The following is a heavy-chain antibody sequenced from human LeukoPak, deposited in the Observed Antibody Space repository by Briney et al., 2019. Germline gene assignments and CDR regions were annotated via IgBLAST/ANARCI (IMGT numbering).Heavy chain of an antibody. Sequence: PSETLSLTCTVSGGSISSYYWSWIRQPPGKGLEWIGYIYYSGSTNYNPSLKSRVTISVDTSKNQFSLKLSSVTAADTAVYYCARHSHTKDIVVAVAATPYYGMDVWGQGTTVTVSS. V-gene: IGHV4-59*08. J-gene: IGHJ6*02. D-gene: IGHD2-15*01. CDR3: ARHSHTKDIVVAVAATPYYGMDV. CDR2: IYYSGST. CDR1: GGSISSYY.